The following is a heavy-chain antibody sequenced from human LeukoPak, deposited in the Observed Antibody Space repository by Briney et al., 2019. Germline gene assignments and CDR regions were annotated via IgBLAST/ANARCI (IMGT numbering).Heavy chain of an antibody. D-gene: IGHD3-16*01. CDR2: ISSSSSTI. CDR3: ARDFGVTNYHFDY. CDR1: GFIISSYS. J-gene: IGHJ4*02. Sequence: GGSLRLSCAASGFIISSYSMNWVRQAPGKGLEWVSYISSSSSTIYYADSVKGRFTISRDNAKNSLYLQMNSLRAEDTAVYYCARDFGVTNYHFDYWGQGTLVTVSS. V-gene: IGHV3-48*04.